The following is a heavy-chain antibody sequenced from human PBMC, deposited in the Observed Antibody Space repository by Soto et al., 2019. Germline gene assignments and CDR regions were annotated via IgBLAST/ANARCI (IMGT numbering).Heavy chain of an antibody. CDR1: GGSISDGAYY. CDR2: IYNSGNT. CDR3: ASGLSGDKVDQ. J-gene: IGHJ4*02. Sequence: QVQLQESGPGLVKPSQTLSLTCTVSGGSISDGAYYWSWIRQSPGKGLEWIGHIYNSGNTYNNPSLRSRLTISLDTSKSPFSLNLNSVTAADTAVYYCASGLSGDKVDQWGQGTLVTVSS. D-gene: IGHD2-21*01. V-gene: IGHV4-30-4*01.